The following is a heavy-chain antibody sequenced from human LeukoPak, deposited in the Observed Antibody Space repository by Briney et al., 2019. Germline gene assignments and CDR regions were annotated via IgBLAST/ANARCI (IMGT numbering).Heavy chain of an antibody. D-gene: IGHD2-8*01. CDR1: GFTFSSYA. J-gene: IGHJ4*02. Sequence: AALRPLSGTFGFTFSSYAISWVRQAPVKGLEWVSAFCGSGGITYYADSVKGRFTISRDNSKNTLYLQMNSLRAEDTAVYYCAKDTSIGRYCTNGVCSPFDYWGQGTLVTVSS. CDR3: AKDTSIGRYCTNGVCSPFDY. CDR2: FCGSGGIT. V-gene: IGHV3-23*01.